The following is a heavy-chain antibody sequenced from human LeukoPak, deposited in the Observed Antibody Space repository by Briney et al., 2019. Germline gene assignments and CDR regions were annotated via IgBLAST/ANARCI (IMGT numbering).Heavy chain of an antibody. CDR2: MNPNSGNT. V-gene: IGHV1-8*02. CDR3: ARSAAAGTSRYYYYYMDV. D-gene: IGHD6-13*01. CDR1: GYTFTSYD. J-gene: IGHJ6*03. Sequence: ASVKVSCKASGYTFTSYDINWVRQATGQGLEWMGWMNPNSGNTGYAQKFQGRVTMTRDMSTSTVYMELSSLRSEDTAVYYCARSAAAGTSRYYYYYMDVWGKGTTVTVSS.